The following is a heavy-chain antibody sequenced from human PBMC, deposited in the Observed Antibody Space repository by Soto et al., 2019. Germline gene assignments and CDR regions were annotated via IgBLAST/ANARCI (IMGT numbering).Heavy chain of an antibody. CDR2: IYYSGST. CDR1: GGSISSSSYY. J-gene: IGHJ5*02. Sequence: SETLSLTCTVSGGSISSSSYYWGWIRQPPGKGLEWIGSIYYSGSTYYNPSLKSRVTISVDTSKNQFSLKLSSVTAADTAVYYCARLRGGTYYDFWSESHLYNWFDPWGQGTLVTVSS. D-gene: IGHD3-3*01. V-gene: IGHV4-39*01. CDR3: ARLRGGTYYDFWSESHLYNWFDP.